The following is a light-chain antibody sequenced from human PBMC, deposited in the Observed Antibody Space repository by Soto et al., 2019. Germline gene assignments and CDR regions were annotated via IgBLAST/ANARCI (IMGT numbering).Light chain of an antibody. J-gene: IGKJ2*01. Sequence: EIVLTQSPGTLSLSPWEIATLSCRASQSVGSSYLAWYQQKPGQAPRLLIYGASSRATGIPDRFSGSGSGTDFTLTISRLEPEDFAVYSCQQYGFSPYTFGQGTKVDIK. CDR1: QSVGSSY. CDR3: QQYGFSPYT. V-gene: IGKV3-20*01. CDR2: GAS.